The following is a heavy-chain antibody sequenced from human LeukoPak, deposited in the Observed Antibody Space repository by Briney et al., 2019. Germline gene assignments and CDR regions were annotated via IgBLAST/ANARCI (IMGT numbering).Heavy chain of an antibody. Sequence: PGESLKISCKGSGYSFTSYWIGWVRQMPGKGLEWMGIIYPGDSDTRYSPSFQGQVTISADKSISTAYLQWSSLKASDTAMYYCARRGVVVPAAINDYYYYMDVWGKGTTVTVSS. CDR3: ARRGVVVPAAINDYYYYMDV. CDR2: IYPGDSDT. V-gene: IGHV5-51*01. CDR1: GYSFTSYW. D-gene: IGHD2-2*01. J-gene: IGHJ6*03.